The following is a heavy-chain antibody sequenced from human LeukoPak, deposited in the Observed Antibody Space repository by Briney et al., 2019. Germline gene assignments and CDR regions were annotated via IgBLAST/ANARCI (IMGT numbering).Heavy chain of an antibody. J-gene: IGHJ6*03. CDR1: GFTFSSYW. CDR3: ARDVSSGWYAYYYMDV. V-gene: IGHV3-7*01. D-gene: IGHD6-19*01. Sequence: GGPLRLSCAASGFTFSSYWMSWVRQAPGKGLEWVANIKQDGSEKYYVDSVKGRFTISRDNAKNSLYLQMNSLRAEDTAVYYCARDVSSGWYAYYYMDVWGKGTTVTVSS. CDR2: IKQDGSEK.